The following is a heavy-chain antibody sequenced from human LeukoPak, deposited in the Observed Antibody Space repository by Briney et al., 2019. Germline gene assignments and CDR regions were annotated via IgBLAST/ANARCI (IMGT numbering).Heavy chain of an antibody. Sequence: GGSLRLSCAASGFSVSINYMSWVRQAPGKGLEWVSVISGFGGSTYYADSVKGRFTISRDNSKNTLFLQMNYLRAEDTAVYYCSKAGRGSGLSDWFDPWGQGTLVTVSS. CDR1: GFSVSINY. D-gene: IGHD6-19*01. J-gene: IGHJ5*02. CDR2: ISGFGGST. CDR3: SKAGRGSGLSDWFDP. V-gene: IGHV3-23*01.